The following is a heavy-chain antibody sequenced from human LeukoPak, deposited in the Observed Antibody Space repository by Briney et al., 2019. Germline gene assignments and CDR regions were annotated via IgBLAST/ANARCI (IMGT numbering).Heavy chain of an antibody. J-gene: IGHJ5*02. CDR2: FYNSGSA. Sequence: SETLSLTCTVSGGSFSSGTYYWTWIRQSPGKGLEWTGCFYNSGSANYNPSLKSRVTISVDTSKNQLSLKLSSVTAADTAVYYCARDYRGSYPNWFDPWGQGTLVTVSS. CDR1: GGSFSSGTYY. D-gene: IGHD1-26*01. V-gene: IGHV4-61*01. CDR3: ARDYRGSYPNWFDP.